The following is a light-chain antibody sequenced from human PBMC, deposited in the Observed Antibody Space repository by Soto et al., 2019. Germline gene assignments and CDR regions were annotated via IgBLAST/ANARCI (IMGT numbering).Light chain of an antibody. CDR3: QQYNTFRT. V-gene: IGKV1-5*01. J-gene: IGKJ1*01. CDR2: DAS. Sequence: DIQMTQSPSTLPASVGDRVTITCRASQSIRSWLAWYQQKPGKAPKLLIYDASSLQSGVPSRFSGSGSGTEFTLTISSLQPDDSATYYCQQYNTFRTFGQGTKVEIK. CDR1: QSIRSW.